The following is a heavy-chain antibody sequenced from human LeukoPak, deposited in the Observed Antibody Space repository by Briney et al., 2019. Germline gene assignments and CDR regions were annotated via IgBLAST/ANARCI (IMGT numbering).Heavy chain of an antibody. V-gene: IGHV4-4*07. CDR1: GASISSYD. CDR2: LYPSGST. J-gene: IGHJ5*02. D-gene: IGHD3-16*01. Sequence: PSETLSLTCTVSGASISSYDWSWIRQPAGKGLEWIGRLYPSGSTDYIPSLRSRVTMSADTSKDQFSLKLSSVTAADTAVYYCARDRTTSGRWFDPWGQGTLVNVSS. CDR3: ARDRTTSGRWFDP.